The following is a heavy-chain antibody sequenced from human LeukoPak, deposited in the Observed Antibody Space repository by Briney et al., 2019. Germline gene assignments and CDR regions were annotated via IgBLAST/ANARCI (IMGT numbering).Heavy chain of an antibody. CDR3: ARGMYDDILTPGGRYDYYVMDV. CDR2: YSCSSSYI. J-gene: IGHJ6*04. CDR1: GFTFSSYC. Sequence: GTLLRTSSAASGFTFSSYCNNSGRQTPREGLEWVSSYSCSSSYIYYADSVKGRFTISRDNAKNSLYLHMNSLRAEDMAVYYCARGMYDDILTPGGRYDYYVMDVGGKGTTVTVSS. V-gene: IGHV3-21*01. D-gene: IGHD3-9*01.